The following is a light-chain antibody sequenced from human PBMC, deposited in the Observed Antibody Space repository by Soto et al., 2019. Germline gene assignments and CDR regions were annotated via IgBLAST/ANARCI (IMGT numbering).Light chain of an antibody. CDR1: QSISSW. J-gene: IGKJ1*01. Sequence: DIQMTQSPSTLSASVGDRVTITCLASQSISSWLAWYHHKPGKAPKLLIYKASSLESGVPSRFSGSGSGTEFTLTISSLQPDDFATYYCQQYNSYPWTFGQGTKV. CDR3: QQYNSYPWT. CDR2: KAS. V-gene: IGKV1-5*03.